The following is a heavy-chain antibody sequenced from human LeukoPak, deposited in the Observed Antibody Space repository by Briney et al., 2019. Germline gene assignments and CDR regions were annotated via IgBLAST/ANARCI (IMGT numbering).Heavy chain of an antibody. D-gene: IGHD4-17*01. CDR1: GGTFSSYA. CDR3: ARDLRGAFDI. J-gene: IGHJ3*02. V-gene: IGHV1-69*13. Sequence: ASVKVSCKASGGTFSSYAISWVRQAPGQGLEWMGGIIPIFGTANYAQKFQGRVTITADESTSTAYMELSSLRSEDTAVYYYARDLRGAFDIWGQGTMVTVSS. CDR2: IIPIFGTA.